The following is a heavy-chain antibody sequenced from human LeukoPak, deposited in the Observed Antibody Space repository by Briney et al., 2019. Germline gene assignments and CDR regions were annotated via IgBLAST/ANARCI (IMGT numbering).Heavy chain of an antibody. J-gene: IGHJ4*02. Sequence: SETLSLTCTVSGGSISSGSYYWSWIRQPAGKGLEWIGRIYTSGSTNYNPSLKSRVTISVDTSKNQFSLELSSVTAADTAVYYCARGPLPNLTFGGVIVNYLDYWGQGTLVTVSS. CDR1: GGSISSGSYY. CDR2: IYTSGST. CDR3: ARGPLPNLTFGGVIVNYLDY. D-gene: IGHD3-16*02. V-gene: IGHV4-61*02.